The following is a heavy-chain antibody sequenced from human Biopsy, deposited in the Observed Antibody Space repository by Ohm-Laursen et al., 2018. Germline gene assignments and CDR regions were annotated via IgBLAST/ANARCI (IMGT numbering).Heavy chain of an antibody. D-gene: IGHD1-26*01. CDR3: ARDALGGGSYRFSY. CDR2: IIPIFGTA. Sequence: VKISCKASGGTFTNYAISWVRQAPGQGLEWMGGIIPIFGTANYAQKFQGRVTITADESTSTAYMELSSLRSDDTAVYYCARDALGGGSYRFSYWGQGSLVTVSS. CDR1: GGTFTNYA. V-gene: IGHV1-69*13. J-gene: IGHJ4*02.